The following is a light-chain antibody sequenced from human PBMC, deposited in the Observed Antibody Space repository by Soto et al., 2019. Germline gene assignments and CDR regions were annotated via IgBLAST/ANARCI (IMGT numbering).Light chain of an antibody. J-gene: IGLJ2*01. V-gene: IGLV2-8*01. Sequence: QSALTQPRSVSGSPGQSVTISCTGTSSDVGGYNYVSWYQQHPGKAPKLMIYEVTKRPSGVPDRFSGSKSGNTASLTVSGLQAEDEADYYCSSYGGNNNLLFGGGTKLTVL. CDR3: SSYGGNNNLL. CDR1: SSDVGGYNY. CDR2: EVT.